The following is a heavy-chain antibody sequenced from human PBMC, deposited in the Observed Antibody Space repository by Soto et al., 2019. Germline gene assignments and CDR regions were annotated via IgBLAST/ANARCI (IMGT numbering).Heavy chain of an antibody. J-gene: IGHJ3*02. CDR3: AREGYTLGRGAVRGAFDI. D-gene: IGHD1-1*01. CDR2: IIPIFGTT. Sequence: QVQLVQSETEVRKPGSSVKVSCKASGGTFGSNAISWVRQAPGQGLEWMGNIIPIFGTTKNAQNFQDRVTATGEETTNTADTQLSSLTSGDTAIYYCAREGYTLGRGAVRGAFDIWGEGAIGSVAS. CDR1: GGTFGSNA. V-gene: IGHV1-69*15.